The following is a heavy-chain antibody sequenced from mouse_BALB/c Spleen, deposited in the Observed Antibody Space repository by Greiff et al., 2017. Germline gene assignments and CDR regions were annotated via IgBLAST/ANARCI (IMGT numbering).Heavy chain of an antibody. J-gene: IGHJ2*01. CDR3: KGYDYDVDY. CDR1: GFDIKDYY. D-gene: IGHD2-4*01. V-gene: IGHV14-4*02. Sequence: VQLQQSGAELVRSGASVKLSCTASGFDIKDYYMHWVKQRPEQGLEWIGWIDPENGDTEYAPKFQGKATMTADTSSNTAYLQLSSLTSEDTAVYYCKGYDYDVDYWGQGTTLTVSA. CDR2: IDPENGDT.